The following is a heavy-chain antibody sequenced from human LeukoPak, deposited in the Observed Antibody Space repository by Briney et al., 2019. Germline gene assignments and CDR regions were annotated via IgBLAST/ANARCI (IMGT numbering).Heavy chain of an antibody. Sequence: PSETLSLTCTVSGGSISSYYWSWIRRPPGKGLEWIGSVFHTGSTYYNPSFKTRVIISVDTSKNHFSLKMTSVTAADTAMYYCARGIASAGHDYWGLGTLVTVSS. CDR1: GGSISSYY. J-gene: IGHJ4*02. CDR3: ARGIASAGHDY. CDR2: VFHTGST. V-gene: IGHV4-59*12. D-gene: IGHD2-15*01.